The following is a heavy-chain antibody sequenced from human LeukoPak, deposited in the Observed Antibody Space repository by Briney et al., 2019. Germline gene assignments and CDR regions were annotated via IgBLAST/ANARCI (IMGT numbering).Heavy chain of an antibody. Sequence: SETLSLTCTVSGGSVSSGTYYWSWIRQPPGRGLEWIGYIYYSGNTNYNPSLKSRVTISVDTSKNQLSLKLSSVTAADTAVYYCARDRYHYDSSGYYFDHWGQGTPVTVSS. CDR1: GGSVSSGTYY. V-gene: IGHV4-61*01. CDR2: IYYSGNT. D-gene: IGHD3-22*01. CDR3: ARDRYHYDSSGYYFDH. J-gene: IGHJ4*02.